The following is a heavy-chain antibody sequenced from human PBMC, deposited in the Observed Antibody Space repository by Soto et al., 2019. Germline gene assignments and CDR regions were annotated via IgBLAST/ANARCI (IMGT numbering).Heavy chain of an antibody. D-gene: IGHD6-19*01. CDR1: GFSLSTGGVG. Sequence: QITLKESGPTLVKPTQTLTLTCTFSGFSLSTGGVGVGWIRQPPGKALEWLALIYWDDDKRYSPSLKSRLTITNDTSKNQVGLTMTNMDPVDTATYYCAHRLYSSAWPWDSGVFDYWGQGTLVTVSS. J-gene: IGHJ4*02. CDR3: AHRLYSSAWPWDSGVFDY. CDR2: IYWDDDK. V-gene: IGHV2-5*02.